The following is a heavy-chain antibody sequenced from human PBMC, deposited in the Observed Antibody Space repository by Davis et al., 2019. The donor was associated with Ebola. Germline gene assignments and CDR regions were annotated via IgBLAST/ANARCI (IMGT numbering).Heavy chain of an antibody. Sequence: SVKVSCKASGGTFSSYTINWVRQAPGQGLEWMGRIIPILGIANYAQKFQGRVTMTRNTSISTAYMELSSLRSEDTAVYYCARGLLILDYWGQGTLVAVSS. J-gene: IGHJ4*02. CDR2: IIPILGIA. V-gene: IGHV1-69*02. CDR3: ARGLLILDY. CDR1: GGTFSSYT.